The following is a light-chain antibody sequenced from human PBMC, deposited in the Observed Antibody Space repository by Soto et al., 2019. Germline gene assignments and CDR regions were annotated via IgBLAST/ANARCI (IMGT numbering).Light chain of an antibody. Sequence: EIELTQSPSSLSLSPGEGVTLSCRASQTISSYLDWYQQKPGQAPRLLIYAASSRATGIPARFSGSGSGTDFTLTISSLQSEDFAIYYCQQYNNWLLITFGQGTRLEIK. CDR1: QTISSY. J-gene: IGKJ5*01. V-gene: IGKV3-15*01. CDR3: QQYNNWLLIT. CDR2: AAS.